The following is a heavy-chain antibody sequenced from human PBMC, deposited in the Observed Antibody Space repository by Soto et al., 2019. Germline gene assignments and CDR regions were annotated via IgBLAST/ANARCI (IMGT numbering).Heavy chain of an antibody. D-gene: IGHD3-22*01. CDR1: GYTFTSYD. J-gene: IGHJ6*02. Sequence: ASVKVSCKASGYTFTSYDINWVRQATGQGLEWMGWMNPNSGNTGYAQKFQGRVTMTRNTSISTAYMELSSLRDEDTAVYYCASLAAGDGGYYDSSGSYYYYGMDVWGQGTTVTVSS. CDR3: ASLAAGDGGYYDSSGSYYYYGMDV. CDR2: MNPNSGNT. V-gene: IGHV1-8*01.